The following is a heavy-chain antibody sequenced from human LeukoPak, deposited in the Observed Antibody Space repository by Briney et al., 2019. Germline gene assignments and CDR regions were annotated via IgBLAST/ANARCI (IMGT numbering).Heavy chain of an antibody. V-gene: IGHV4-39*07. D-gene: IGHD1-26*01. Sequence: SETLSLTCTVSGGSISSSSYYWGWIRQPPGKGLEWIGSIYYSGSTNYNPSLKSRVTISVDTSKNQFSLKLSSVTAADTAVYYCASFRREGPVDYWGQGTLVTVSS. CDR1: GGSISSSSYY. J-gene: IGHJ4*02. CDR2: IYYSGST. CDR3: ASFRREGPVDY.